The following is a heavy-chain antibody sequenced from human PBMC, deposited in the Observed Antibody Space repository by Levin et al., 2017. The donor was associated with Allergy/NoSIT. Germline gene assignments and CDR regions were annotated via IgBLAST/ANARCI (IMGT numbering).Heavy chain of an antibody. CDR2: ISSSSSYI. Sequence: GESLKISCAASGFTFSSYSMNWVRQAPGKGLEWVSSISSSSSYIYYADSVKGRFTISRDNAKNSLYLQMNSLRAEDTAVYYCARDRGYSSSSGWDWGQGTLVTVSS. D-gene: IGHD6-6*01. V-gene: IGHV3-21*01. J-gene: IGHJ4*02. CDR1: GFTFSSYS. CDR3: ARDRGYSSSSGWD.